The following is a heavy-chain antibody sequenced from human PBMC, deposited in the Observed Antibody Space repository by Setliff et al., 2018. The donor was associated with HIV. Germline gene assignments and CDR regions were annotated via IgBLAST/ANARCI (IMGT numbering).Heavy chain of an antibody. CDR1: GGSINRSNYY. D-gene: IGHD3-9*01. Sequence: SETLSLTCTVPGGSINRSNYYWGWIRQPPGKGLEWIGTISYTGSTYYDPSLKSRVTISLDTYKNQFFLKLSTLTAPDKAIYYCARQTWEYYDTLTGYYRSPKNLDAWGQGTLGTVSS. V-gene: IGHV4-39*01. CDR3: ARQTWEYYDTLTGYYRSPKNLDA. J-gene: IGHJ5*02. CDR2: ISYTGST.